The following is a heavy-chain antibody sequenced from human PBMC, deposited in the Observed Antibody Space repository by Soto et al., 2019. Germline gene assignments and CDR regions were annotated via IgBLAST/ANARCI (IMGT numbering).Heavy chain of an antibody. CDR1: GYTFTNYG. CDR3: ARGVGSGSYYNQYNWFAP. D-gene: IGHD3-10*01. V-gene: IGHV1-18*01. CDR2: IIVYNGNT. Sequence: QVQLVESGGEVKKPGASVKVSCKASGYTFTNYGISWVRQAPGQGLEWMGWIIVYNGNTKYAQKVQGRVTMTADTSTRTAYMELRHLRYDDTAVYYCARGVGSGSYYNQYNWFAPWGQGTLVTVSS. J-gene: IGHJ5*02.